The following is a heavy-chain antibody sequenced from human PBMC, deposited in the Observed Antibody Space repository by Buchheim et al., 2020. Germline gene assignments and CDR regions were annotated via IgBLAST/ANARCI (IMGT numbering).Heavy chain of an antibody. J-gene: IGHJ2*01. CDR3: ARDSTGFWSGYLYFDL. Sequence: QVQLQESGPGLVKPSQTLSLTCTVSGGSISSGSYYWSWIRQPAGKGLEWIGRIYTSGSTNYNPSLKSRVTISVDTSKNQFSLKLSSVTAADTAVYYCARDSTGFWSGYLYFDLWGRGTL. CDR2: IYTSGST. D-gene: IGHD3-3*01. V-gene: IGHV4-61*02. CDR1: GGSISSGSYY.